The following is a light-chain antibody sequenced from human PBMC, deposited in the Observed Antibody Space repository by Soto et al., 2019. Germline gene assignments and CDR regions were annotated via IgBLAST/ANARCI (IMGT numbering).Light chain of an antibody. CDR1: DIGSKS. V-gene: IGLV3-21*02. CDR3: LVWENSGDRYV. Sequence: SYELTQPPSVSGAPGQTARITCGGNDIGSKSVHWYQQKPGQAPVVGVYEDYDRPSGIPERFSGSNSGNTATLTITRVEARDDAAYYCLVWENSGDRYVCGTGTNVTVL. CDR2: EDY. J-gene: IGLJ1*01.